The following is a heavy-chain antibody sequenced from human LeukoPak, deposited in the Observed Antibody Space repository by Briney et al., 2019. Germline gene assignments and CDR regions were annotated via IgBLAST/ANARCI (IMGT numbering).Heavy chain of an antibody. J-gene: IGHJ3*01. Sequence: PGGSLRLSCAAPGFTFSGYDMNWVRQAPGKGLEWVSFITWSSGTIYYADSVKGRFTVSRDNAESSLYLQMNSLRDEDTAVYSCVRDRLGGAFDVWGHGTMVTVSS. CDR3: VRDRLGGAFDV. D-gene: IGHD3-16*01. CDR2: ITWSSGTI. CDR1: GFTFSGYD. V-gene: IGHV3-48*02.